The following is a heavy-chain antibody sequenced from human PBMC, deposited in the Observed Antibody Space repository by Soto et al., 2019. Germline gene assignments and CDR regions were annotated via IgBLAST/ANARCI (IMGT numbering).Heavy chain of an antibody. J-gene: IGHJ4*02. D-gene: IGHD6-13*01. CDR2: IRSKPNSYAT. CDR3: ISFCSSCFFDY. Sequence: GGSLRLSCAASGFTFSGSAMHWVRQASEKGLEWVGRIRSKPNSYATEYAASVQGRFTISRDDSKNTAYLHMNNLKTEDTAVYYCISFCSSCFFDYWGQGTQVTVSS. CDR1: GFTFSGSA. V-gene: IGHV3-73*01.